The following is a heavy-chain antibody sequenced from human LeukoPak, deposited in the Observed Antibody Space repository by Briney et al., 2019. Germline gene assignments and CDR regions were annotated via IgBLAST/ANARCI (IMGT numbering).Heavy chain of an antibody. Sequence: ASVKVSCKVSGYTLTELSMHWVRQAPGKGLEWMGGFDPEDGETIYAQKFQGRVTMTEDTSTDTAYMELSSLRSEDTAVYYCARGVTMVRGVDWFDPWGQGTLVTVSS. D-gene: IGHD3-10*01. CDR3: ARGVTMVRGVDWFDP. V-gene: IGHV1-24*01. CDR2: FDPEDGET. CDR1: GYTLTELS. J-gene: IGHJ5*02.